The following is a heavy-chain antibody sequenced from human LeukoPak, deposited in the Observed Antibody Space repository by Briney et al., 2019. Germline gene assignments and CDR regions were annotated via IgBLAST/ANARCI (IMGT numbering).Heavy chain of an antibody. CDR3: AKDGKTRNWNYFQAKPVY. CDR2: ITSAGST. V-gene: IGHV3-11*01. D-gene: IGHD1-7*01. Sequence: PGGSLRLSCAASGFTFSDFYMTWIRQAPGKGLEWISYITSAGSTYYAGSVKGRFTISRDNAKTSLFLQMNNLGAEDTAIYYCAKDGKTRNWNYFQAKPVYWGQGTLVTVSS. J-gene: IGHJ4*02. CDR1: GFTFSDFY.